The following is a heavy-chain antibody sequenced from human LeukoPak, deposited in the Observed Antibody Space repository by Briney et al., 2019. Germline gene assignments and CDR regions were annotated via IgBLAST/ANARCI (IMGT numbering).Heavy chain of an antibody. Sequence: PSETLSLTCAVYGGSFSGYYWSWIRQPPGKGLEWIGEINHSGSTNYNPSLKSRVTISVDTSKNQFSLKLSSVTAADTAVYYCARETYSSGWYRQYYFDYWGQGTLVTVSS. CDR1: GGSFSGYY. D-gene: IGHD6-19*01. V-gene: IGHV4-34*01. CDR3: ARETYSSGWYRQYYFDY. CDR2: INHSGST. J-gene: IGHJ4*02.